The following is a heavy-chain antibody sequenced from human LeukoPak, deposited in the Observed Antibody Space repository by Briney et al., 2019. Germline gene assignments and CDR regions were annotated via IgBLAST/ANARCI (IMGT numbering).Heavy chain of an antibody. CDR2: IYYSGST. Sequence: PSETLSLTCTVSGGSISSSSYYWGWIRQPPGKGLEWIGSIYYSGSTYYNPSLKSRVTISVDTSKNQFSLKLSSVTAADTAVYYCARHPWELGWFDPWGQGTLVTVSS. CDR3: ARHPWELGWFDP. J-gene: IGHJ5*02. CDR1: GGSISSSSYY. V-gene: IGHV4-39*01. D-gene: IGHD1-26*01.